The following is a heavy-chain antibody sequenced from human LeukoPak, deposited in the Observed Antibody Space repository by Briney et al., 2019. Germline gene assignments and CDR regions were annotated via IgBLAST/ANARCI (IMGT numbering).Heavy chain of an antibody. V-gene: IGHV3-48*01. J-gene: IGHJ4*02. Sequence: GGSLRLSCAASGFTFSSYSMNWVRQAPGKGLEWVSYSRTSTSTISYANSLKGRFTISRDDSKNTTYLQMNSLKTEDTAVYYCTSRPLLSYYGSGRTRSDYWGQGTLVTVSS. CDR3: TSRPLLSYYGSGRTRSDY. CDR1: GFTFSSYS. D-gene: IGHD3-10*01. CDR2: SRTSTSTI.